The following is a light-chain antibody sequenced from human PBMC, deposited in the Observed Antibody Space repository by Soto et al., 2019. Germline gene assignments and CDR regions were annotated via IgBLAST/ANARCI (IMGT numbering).Light chain of an antibody. J-gene: IGLJ1*01. V-gene: IGLV2-8*01. Sequence: QSALTQPPSASGSPGQSVTISCTGTSSDVGGYDYVFWYQQHPGKAPKLMIYDVTKRPSGVPDRFSGSKSANTASLTVSGLQAEDEADYYCSSYAGTHIVFGTGTKLTVL. CDR1: SSDVGGYDY. CDR2: DVT. CDR3: SSYAGTHIV.